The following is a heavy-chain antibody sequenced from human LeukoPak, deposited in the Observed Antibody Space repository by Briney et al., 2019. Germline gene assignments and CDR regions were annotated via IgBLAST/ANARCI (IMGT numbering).Heavy chain of an antibody. J-gene: IGHJ4*02. CDR1: GGSISSGDYY. CDR3: ARGRSGGDPFDY. D-gene: IGHD2-21*02. V-gene: IGHV4-30-4*01. Sequence: SSETLSLTCTVSGGSISSGDYYWSWIRQPPGKGLEWIGYIYYNGSTYYNPSLKSRVTISVDTSKNQFSLKLSSVTAADTAVYYCARGRSGGDPFDYWGQGTLVTVSS. CDR2: IYYNGST.